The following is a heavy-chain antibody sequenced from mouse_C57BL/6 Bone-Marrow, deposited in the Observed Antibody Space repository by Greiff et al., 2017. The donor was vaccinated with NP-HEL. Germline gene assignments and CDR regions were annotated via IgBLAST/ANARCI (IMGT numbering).Heavy chain of an antibody. V-gene: IGHV1-82*01. Sequence: VHLVESGPELVKPGASVKISCKASGYAFSSSWMNWVKQRPGQGLEWIGRIYPGDGDTNYNGKFKGKATLTADKSSSTAYMQLSSLTSEDSAVYFCARGIYLLWHMDYWGQGTSVTVSS. CDR1: GYAFSSSW. D-gene: IGHD2-1*01. CDR3: ARGIYLLWHMDY. CDR2: IYPGDGDT. J-gene: IGHJ4*01.